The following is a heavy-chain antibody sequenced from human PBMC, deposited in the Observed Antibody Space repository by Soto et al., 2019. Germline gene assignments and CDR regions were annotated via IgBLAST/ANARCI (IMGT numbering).Heavy chain of an antibody. Sequence: GASVKVCWKECGDSFTSCDRKWVRQAKGKGREGMGWMNPNSGNTGYAQKFQGRVTMTRNTFISTAYMELSSLRSEDTAVYYCARGVRFYCSSRSCHAAFAIWRHGTLVPVSS. CDR3: ARGVRFYCSSRSCHAAFAI. V-gene: IGHV1-8*01. D-gene: IGHD2-15*01. CDR1: GDSFTSCD. CDR2: MNPNSGNT. J-gene: IGHJ3*02.